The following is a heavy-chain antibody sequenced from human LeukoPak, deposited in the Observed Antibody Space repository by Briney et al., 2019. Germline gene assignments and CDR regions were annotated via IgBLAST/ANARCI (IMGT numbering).Heavy chain of an antibody. CDR1: GGSISSGSYY. V-gene: IGHV4-61*02. CDR3: ARDNSGSYWEYYYYYMDV. Sequence: SETLSLTCTVSGGSISSGSYYWSWIRQPAGKGLEWIGRIYTSGSTNYNPSLKSRVTISVDTSKNQFSLKLSSVTAADTAVYYCARDNSGSYWEYYYYYMDVWGKGTTVTVSS. J-gene: IGHJ6*03. CDR2: IYTSGST. D-gene: IGHD1-26*01.